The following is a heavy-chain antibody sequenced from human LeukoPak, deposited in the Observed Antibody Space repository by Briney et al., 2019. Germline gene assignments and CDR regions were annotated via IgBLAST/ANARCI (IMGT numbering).Heavy chain of an antibody. Sequence: PSQTLSLTCTVSGGSISSGGYCWSWIRQHPGKGLEWIGYIYYSGSTYYNPSLKSRVTISVDTSKNQFSLKLSSVTAADTAVYYCAREARGSGQEAFDYWGQGTLVTVSS. V-gene: IGHV4-31*03. CDR2: IYYSGST. CDR3: AREARGSGQEAFDY. J-gene: IGHJ4*02. D-gene: IGHD3-10*01. CDR1: GGSISSGGYC.